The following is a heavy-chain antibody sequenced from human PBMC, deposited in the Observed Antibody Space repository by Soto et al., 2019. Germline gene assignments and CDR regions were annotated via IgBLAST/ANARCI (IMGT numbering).Heavy chain of an antibody. V-gene: IGHV3-74*01. CDR1: GITLSNYW. CDR3: AYFTSGCPT. CDR2: ISSDGSST. J-gene: IGHJ4*02. D-gene: IGHD6-19*01. Sequence: EVQLVESGGGLVQPGGSLRLSCAASGITLSNYWVHWVRQAPGKGLVWVSRISSDGSSTSYADSVKGRFTISRANAKNTRYLQMNSLRAEDTAVYYCAYFTSGCPTWGQGTLVTVSS.